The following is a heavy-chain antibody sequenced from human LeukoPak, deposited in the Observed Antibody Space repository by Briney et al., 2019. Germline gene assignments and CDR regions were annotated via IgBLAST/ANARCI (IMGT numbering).Heavy chain of an antibody. J-gene: IGHJ4*02. CDR3: ARSEYDSSGCTFGY. D-gene: IGHD3-22*01. CDR2: ISSSSSYV. CDR1: GFTFSSYS. Sequence: TGGSLRLSCAASGFTFSSYSMNWVRQAPGKGLEWVSSISSSSSYVYYADSVKGRFTISRDNAKNSLYLQMNSLRAEDTAVYYCARSEYDSSGCTFGYWGQGTLVTVSS. V-gene: IGHV3-21*01.